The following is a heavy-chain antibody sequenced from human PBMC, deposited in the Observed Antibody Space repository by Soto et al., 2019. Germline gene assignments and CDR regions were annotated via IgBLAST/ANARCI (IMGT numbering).Heavy chain of an antibody. CDR1: GFTFSSYG. J-gene: IGHJ6*02. V-gene: IGHV3-33*01. CDR3: ASEYCSGGSCYSYGMDV. CDR2: IWYDGSNK. D-gene: IGHD2-15*01. Sequence: QVQLVESGGGVVQPGRSLRLSCAASGFTFSSYGMHWVRQAPGKGLEWVAVIWYDGSNKYYADSVKGRFTISRDNSKNTLYLQMISRRAEDTAVYYCASEYCSGGSCYSYGMDVWGQGTTVTVSS.